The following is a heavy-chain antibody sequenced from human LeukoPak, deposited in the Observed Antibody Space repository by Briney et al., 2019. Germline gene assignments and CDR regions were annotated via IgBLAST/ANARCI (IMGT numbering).Heavy chain of an antibody. V-gene: IGHV3-23*01. CDR2: ISGSGGST. Sequence: GGSLRLSCAASGFTFSSYAMSWVRQAPGKGLEWVSAISGSGGSTYYAGSVKGRFTISRDNSKNTLYLQMNILRAEDTAVYYCAYPYGSGSYRRYYYYGMDVWGQGTTVTVSS. CDR3: AYPYGSGSYRRYYYYGMDV. D-gene: IGHD3-10*01. CDR1: GFTFSSYA. J-gene: IGHJ6*02.